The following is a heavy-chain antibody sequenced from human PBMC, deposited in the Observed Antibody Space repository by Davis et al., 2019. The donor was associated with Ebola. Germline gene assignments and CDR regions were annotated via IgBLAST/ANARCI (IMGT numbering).Heavy chain of an antibody. CDR1: GFTFSSYA. CDR2: ISGSGGST. Sequence: GESLKISCAASGFTFSSYAMSWVRQAPGKGLVWVSAISGSGGSTYYADSVKGRFTISRDNSKNTLYLQMNSLRAEDTAVYYCAKGGTVAGLNYFDYWGQGTLVTVSS. V-gene: IGHV3-23*01. D-gene: IGHD6-19*01. CDR3: AKGGTVAGLNYFDY. J-gene: IGHJ4*02.